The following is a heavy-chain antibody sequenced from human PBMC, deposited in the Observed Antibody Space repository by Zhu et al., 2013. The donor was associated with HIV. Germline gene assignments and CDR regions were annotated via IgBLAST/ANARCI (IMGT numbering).Heavy chain of an antibody. V-gene: IGHV1-69-2*01. CDR1: GYTLTDYN. Sequence: QLVQSGTEVKKPGATVKISCKLSGYTLTDYNMHWVRQAPGKGLEWVGLVDAEYDDTVYGERFQDRVTITADTSRDTVFMEVNSLTSEDTAVYFCADGKKGVAGMADWGQGTLVIVS. CDR2: VDAEYDDT. J-gene: IGHJ1*01. D-gene: IGHD2-15*01. CDR3: ADGKKGVAGMAD.